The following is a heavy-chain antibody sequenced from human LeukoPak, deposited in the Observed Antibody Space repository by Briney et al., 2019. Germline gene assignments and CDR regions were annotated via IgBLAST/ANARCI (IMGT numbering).Heavy chain of an antibody. V-gene: IGHV4-4*02. D-gene: IGHD3-10*02. CDR1: GGSISSSNW. CDR3: ARDLHYYVAMDV. J-gene: IGHJ6*02. Sequence: PSGTLSLTCGVSGGSISSSNWWSWVRQPPGKGLEWIGEIFHSGNTNYNPSLKSRVTISVDKSKNQFSLRLSSVTAADTAVYYCARDLHYYVAMDVWGQGTTVTVSS. CDR2: IFHSGNT.